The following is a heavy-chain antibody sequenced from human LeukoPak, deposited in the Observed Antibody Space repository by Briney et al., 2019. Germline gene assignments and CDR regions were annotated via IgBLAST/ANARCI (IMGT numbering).Heavy chain of an antibody. CDR3: ARDPYSSSWSYGMDV. D-gene: IGHD6-13*01. CDR1: GFTFSNYW. J-gene: IGHJ6*02. CDR2: IKQDGSEK. V-gene: IGHV3-7*05. Sequence: GESLRLSCTASGFTFSNYWMSWARQTPEKGLEWVANIKQDGSEKVYVDSVKGRFTISRDNAQSSLYLQMNSLRAEDTAVYYCARDPYSSSWSYGMDVWGQGTTVTVSS.